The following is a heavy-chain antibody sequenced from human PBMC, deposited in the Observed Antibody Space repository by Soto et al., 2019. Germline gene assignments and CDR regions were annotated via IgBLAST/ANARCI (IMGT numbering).Heavy chain of an antibody. J-gene: IGHJ5*02. V-gene: IGHV6-1*01. D-gene: IGHD1-7*01. CDR3: ARDLANNWNYEFMNWFDP. CDR2: TYYRSKWYN. Sequence: SQTLSLTCAISGDSVSSNSAAWNWIRQSPSRGLEWLGRTYYRSKWYNDYAVSVKSRITINPGTSKNQFSLQLNSVTPEDTAVYYCARDLANNWNYEFMNWFDPWGQGTLVTVSS. CDR1: GDSVSSNSAA.